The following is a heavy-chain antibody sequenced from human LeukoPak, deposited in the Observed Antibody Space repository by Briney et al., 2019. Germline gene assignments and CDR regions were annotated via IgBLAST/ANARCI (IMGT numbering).Heavy chain of an antibody. D-gene: IGHD2-2*01. CDR1: GGTFSSYA. CDR2: IISIFGTA. V-gene: IGHV1-69*05. CDR3: ARGDIVVLPADMGGGWFDH. Sequence: ASVKVSCKASGGTFSSYAISWVRQAPGQGLEWMGGIISIFGTANYAQKFQGRVTITTDGSTSTAYMELSSLRSEDTAVYYCARGDIVVLPADMGGGWFDHWGQGTLVTVSS. J-gene: IGHJ5*02.